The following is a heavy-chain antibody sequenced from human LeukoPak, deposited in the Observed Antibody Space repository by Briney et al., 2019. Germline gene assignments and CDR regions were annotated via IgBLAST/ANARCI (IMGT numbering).Heavy chain of an antibody. J-gene: IGHJ3*02. CDR1: GFTFGDYA. V-gene: IGHV3-49*03. Sequence: GRSLRLSCTASGFTFGDYAMSWFRQAPGKGLEWVGFIRSKAYGGTTEYAASVKGRFTISRDDSKNSLYLQMNSLKTEDTAVYYCASPVGATTVRAFDIWGQGTMVTVSS. D-gene: IGHD1-26*01. CDR2: IRSKAYGGTT. CDR3: ASPVGATTVRAFDI.